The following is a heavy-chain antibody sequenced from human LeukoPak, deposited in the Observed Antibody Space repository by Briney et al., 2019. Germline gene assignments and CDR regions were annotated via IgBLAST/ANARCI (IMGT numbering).Heavy chain of an antibody. CDR2: IYYSGGT. Sequence: SETLSLTCTVSGVSISSYYWSWIRQPPGKGLEWIGYIYYSGGTNYSPSLKSRITISIDTSNNQFSLKLSSVTAADTAVYFCARVGSGSFDYWGQGTLVTVSS. D-gene: IGHD6-19*01. V-gene: IGHV4-59*01. CDR1: GVSISSYY. J-gene: IGHJ4*02. CDR3: ARVGSGSFDY.